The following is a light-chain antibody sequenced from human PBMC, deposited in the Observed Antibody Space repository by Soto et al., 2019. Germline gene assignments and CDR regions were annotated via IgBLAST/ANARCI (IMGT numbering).Light chain of an antibody. CDR2: DAS. V-gene: IGKV1-5*01. CDR3: LQDYNYPRT. Sequence: DIQITQSPSTLSASVGDRVTITCRASKNINTWVAWYQQKPGKAPKLLIYDASSLESGVPSRVSGSGSGTEFTLTISSLQPEDFATYYCLQDYNYPRTFGQGTKVDIK. CDR1: KNINTW. J-gene: IGKJ1*01.